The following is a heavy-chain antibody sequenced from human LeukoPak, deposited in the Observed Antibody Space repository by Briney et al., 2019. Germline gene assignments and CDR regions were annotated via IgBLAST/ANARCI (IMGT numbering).Heavy chain of an antibody. CDR2: ISTYNGET. J-gene: IGHJ4*02. CDR1: GYTFTSYG. V-gene: IGHV1-18*01. D-gene: IGHD4-17*01. Sequence: GASVKVSCKASGYTFTSYGISWVRQVPGQGLEWMGWISTYNGETNYAEKVQGRVTLTTDTSTNTAYMEMRSLRSDDTAIYYCARGVDDFGDFCFDYWGRGTQVTVSP. CDR3: ARGVDDFGDFCFDY.